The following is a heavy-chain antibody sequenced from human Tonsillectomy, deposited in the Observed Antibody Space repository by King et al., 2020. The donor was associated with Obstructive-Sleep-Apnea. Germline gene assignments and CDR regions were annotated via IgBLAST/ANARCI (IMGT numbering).Heavy chain of an antibody. J-gene: IGHJ5*02. V-gene: IGHV1-2*04. CDR1: GYTFTGYY. Sequence: VQLVESGAEVKKPGASVKVSCKASGYTFTGYYMHWVRQAPGQGLEWMGWINPNSGGTNYAQKFQGWVTMTRDTSISTAYMELSRLRSDDTAVYYCARDGGYDILTGAGWFDPWGQGTLVTVSS. CDR3: ARDGGYDILTGAGWFDP. CDR2: INPNSGGT. D-gene: IGHD3-9*01.